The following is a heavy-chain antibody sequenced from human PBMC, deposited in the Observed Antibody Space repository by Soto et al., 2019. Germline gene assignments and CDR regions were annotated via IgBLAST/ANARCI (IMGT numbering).Heavy chain of an antibody. V-gene: IGHV1-46*01. CDR1: GYSFTNFH. D-gene: IGHD3-22*01. CDR2: IDTSGGIT. Sequence: QVQLSQFGAEVKKPGASVKVSCKASGYSFTNFHIHWVRQAPGQGLEWMGMIDTSGGITRDAQRPQGRITMTRDASTRTVYMELRSLTSEDTAVYYCGRDVIGHDNYDTIGYYFDHWGQGTLVTVSS. CDR3: GRDVIGHDNYDTIGYYFDH. J-gene: IGHJ4*02.